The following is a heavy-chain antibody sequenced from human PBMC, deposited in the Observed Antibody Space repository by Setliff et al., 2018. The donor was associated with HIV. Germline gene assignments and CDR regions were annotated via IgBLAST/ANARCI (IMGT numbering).Heavy chain of an antibody. CDR2: IRYDGSNE. CDR3: ARDRAESYYYYYYYMDV. V-gene: IGHV3-30*02. D-gene: IGHD3-10*01. Sequence: AGGSLRLSCAASGFTFSSYGMHWVRQAPGKGLEWVAFIRYDGSNEYYVDSVKGRFTISRDNSKNTLYLQMNSLRAEDTAVYYCARDRAESYYYYYYYMDVWGKGTTVTVSS. CDR1: GFTFSSYG. J-gene: IGHJ6*03.